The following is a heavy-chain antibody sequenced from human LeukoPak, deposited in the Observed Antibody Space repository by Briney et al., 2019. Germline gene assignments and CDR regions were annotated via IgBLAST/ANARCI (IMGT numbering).Heavy chain of an antibody. V-gene: IGHV3-23*01. CDR1: EFTLSSYA. Sequence: GGSLRLSCAASEFTLSSYAMSWVRQASGKGLEWVSGISGSGGSTYYADSVKGRFTISRDNSKNTLYLQMNSLRAEDTAVYYCARDRRATYYYDTSAYWGQGTLVTVSS. J-gene: IGHJ4*02. CDR2: ISGSGGST. CDR3: ARDRRATYYYDTSAY. D-gene: IGHD3-22*01.